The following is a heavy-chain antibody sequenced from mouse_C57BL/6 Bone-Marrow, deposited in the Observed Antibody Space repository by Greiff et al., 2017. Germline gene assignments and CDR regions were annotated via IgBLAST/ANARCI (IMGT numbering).Heavy chain of an antibody. Sequence: VQLQQSGAELVKPGASVKLSCPASGFNIKDYYLHWVKQRTEQGLEWIGRLDPEDGETKYAPQFQGKATITADTSSNTAYLQLSSLTSEDTAVYYCARPYYGYDGDYGGQGTTLTGSS. CDR2: LDPEDGET. V-gene: IGHV14-2*01. D-gene: IGHD2-9*01. CDR3: ARPYYGYDGDY. CDR1: GFNIKDYY. J-gene: IGHJ2*01.